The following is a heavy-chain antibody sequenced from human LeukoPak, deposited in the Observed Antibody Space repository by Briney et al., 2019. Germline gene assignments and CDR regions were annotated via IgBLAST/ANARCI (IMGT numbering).Heavy chain of an antibody. V-gene: IGHV1-2*02. Sequence: ASVKVSCKASGYTFTDYYMHWVRQAPGQGLEWMGWINPNSGGTNYAQKFQGRVTMTRDTSISTAYVELSRLTSDDTAVYYCARGSLMVTTYRGGNWFDPRGQGTLVTVSS. CDR1: GYTFTDYY. J-gene: IGHJ5*02. CDR2: INPNSGGT. D-gene: IGHD5-18*01. CDR3: ARGSLMVTTYRGGNWFDP.